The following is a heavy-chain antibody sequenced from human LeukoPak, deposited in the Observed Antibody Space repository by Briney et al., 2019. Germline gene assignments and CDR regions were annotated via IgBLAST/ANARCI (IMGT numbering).Heavy chain of an antibody. CDR3: VRDVWGDRDSFFDS. CDR2: TKQDGSEK. CDR1: GFTFSSYW. V-gene: IGHV3-7*05. J-gene: IGHJ4*02. Sequence: GGSLRLSCAASGFTFSSYWMSWVRQAPGKGLEWVANTKQDGSEKYYVDSVKGRFTISRDNAKNSLDLQMNRLRAEDTAVYYCVRDVWGDRDSFFDSWGQGTPVTVSS. D-gene: IGHD2-21*01.